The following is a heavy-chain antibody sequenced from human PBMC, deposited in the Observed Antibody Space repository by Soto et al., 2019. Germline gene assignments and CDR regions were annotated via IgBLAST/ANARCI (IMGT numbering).Heavy chain of an antibody. CDR3: ARGPPVTTWLDGYYYMDV. CDR1: GYTFTGYY. Sequence: ASVKVSCKAPGYTFTGYYMHCVRQAPGQGLEWMGWINPNSGGTNYAQKFQGWVTMTRDTSISTAYMELSRLRSDDTAVYYCARGPPVTTWLDGYYYMDVWGKGTTVTVSS. D-gene: IGHD4-4*01. J-gene: IGHJ6*03. CDR2: INPNSGGT. V-gene: IGHV1-2*04.